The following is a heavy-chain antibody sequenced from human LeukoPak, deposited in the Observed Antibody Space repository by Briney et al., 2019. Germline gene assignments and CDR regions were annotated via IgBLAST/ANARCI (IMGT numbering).Heavy chain of an antibody. CDR3: AIYGDSFFDY. CDR2: IYYSGST. D-gene: IGHD4-17*01. V-gene: IGHV4-39*01. Sequence: KPSETLSLTCTVSGGSISSSSYYWGWIRQPPGKGLEWIVSIYYSGSTYYNPSLKSRVTISVDTSKNQFSLKLNSVTAAHTAVYYCAIYGDSFFDYWGQGTLVTVSS. CDR1: GGSISSSSYY. J-gene: IGHJ4*02.